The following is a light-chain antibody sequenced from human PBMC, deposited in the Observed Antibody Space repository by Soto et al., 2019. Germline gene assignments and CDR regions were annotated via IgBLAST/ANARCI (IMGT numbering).Light chain of an antibody. CDR2: DAS. V-gene: IGKV3-11*01. CDR3: QHRSNWPPT. CDR1: QSVSSY. J-gene: IGKJ4*01. Sequence: EIVLTQSPATLSLSPGERATLSCRASQSVSSYLAWYRQEPGQAPRLLISDASNRASGIPARFSGSGSGTDFTLTISSLEPEDFAVYYCQHRSNWPPTFGGGTKVEIK.